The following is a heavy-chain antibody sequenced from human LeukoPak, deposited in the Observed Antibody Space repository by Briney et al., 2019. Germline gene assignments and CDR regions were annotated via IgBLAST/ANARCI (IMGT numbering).Heavy chain of an antibody. V-gene: IGHV4-59*01. CDR1: GGSISSYY. CDR2: IYYSGST. CDR3: ARERTHYDFWSGYFDY. Sequence: PSQTLSLTCTVSGGSISSYYWSWIRQPPGKGLEWIGYIYYSGSTNYNPSLKSRVTISVDTSKNQFSLKLSSVTAADTAVYYCARERTHYDFWSGYFDYWGQGTLVTVSS. D-gene: IGHD3-3*01. J-gene: IGHJ4*02.